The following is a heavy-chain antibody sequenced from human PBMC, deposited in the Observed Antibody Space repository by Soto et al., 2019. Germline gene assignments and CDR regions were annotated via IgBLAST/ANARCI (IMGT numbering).Heavy chain of an antibody. CDR3: ARYYYDSSGYYYGWWFEP. CDR1: GGSFSGYY. V-gene: IGHV4-34*01. Sequence: SETLSLTCAVYGGSFSGYYWSWIRQPPGKGLEWLGEINHSGSTNYNPSLKSRVTISVDTSKNQFSLKLSSVTAAYTAVYYCARYYYDSSGYYYGWWFEPWGQGTLVSVSS. D-gene: IGHD3-22*01. CDR2: INHSGST. J-gene: IGHJ5*02.